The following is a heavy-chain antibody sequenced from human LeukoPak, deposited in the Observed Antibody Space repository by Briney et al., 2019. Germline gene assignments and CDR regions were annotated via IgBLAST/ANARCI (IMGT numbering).Heavy chain of an antibody. CDR1: GYTFSSYA. V-gene: IGHV7-4-1*02. CDR3: ARSNNDGDYLGVGLDY. CDR2: INTNTVNP. Sequence: RGSSVKVSCKASGYTFSSYAMNWVRQAPGQGLEWMGWINTNTVNPTYAQGFTGRFVFSLDTSVSTAYQQISSLQTEDTAVYYCARSNNDGDYLGVGLDYWGQGTLVTVSS. D-gene: IGHD4-17*01. J-gene: IGHJ4*02.